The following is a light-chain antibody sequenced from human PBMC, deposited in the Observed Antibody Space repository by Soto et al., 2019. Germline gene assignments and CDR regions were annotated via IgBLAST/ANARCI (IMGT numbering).Light chain of an antibody. CDR3: QQYSNWPLT. Sequence: EIVLTQSPGTLSLSPGERATLSCRASQIVSSNLAWYQQKPGQAPRLLIYGASTRATGIPARFSGSGSGTEFTLTISSLQSEDFAVYYCQQYSNWPLTFGQGTKVDIK. CDR1: QIVSSN. V-gene: IGKV3-15*01. J-gene: IGKJ1*01. CDR2: GAS.